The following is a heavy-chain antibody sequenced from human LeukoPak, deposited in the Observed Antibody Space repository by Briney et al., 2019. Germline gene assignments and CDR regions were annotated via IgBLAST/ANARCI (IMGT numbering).Heavy chain of an antibody. CDR1: GYTFTSYD. J-gene: IGHJ6*02. D-gene: IGHD3-3*01. V-gene: IGHV1-8*01. CDR2: MNPISGNT. CDR3: AGVYYDFWSEAPPNYGMDV. Sequence: ASVKVSCKASGYTFTSYDINWVRQATGQGREGMGWMNPISGNTGYAQKFQVRVTMTRNTSISTAYMELSSLRSEDTAVYYCAGVYYDFWSEAPPNYGMDVWGQGTTVTVSS.